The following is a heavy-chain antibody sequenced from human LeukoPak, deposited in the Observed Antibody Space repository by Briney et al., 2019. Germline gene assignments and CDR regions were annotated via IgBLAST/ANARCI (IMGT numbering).Heavy chain of an antibody. J-gene: IGHJ4*02. V-gene: IGHV3-9*01. D-gene: IGHD6-6*01. CDR3: VKDIKDSGTFSFDY. Sequence: PGGSLRLSCAASGFTFDDYAMHWVRQAPGKGLEWVSGISWNSGRTDYADSVKGRFTISRDNAENSLYLQMNSLRPEDSALYYCVKDIKDSGTFSFDYWGQGTLVTVSS. CDR1: GFTFDDYA. CDR2: ISWNSGRT.